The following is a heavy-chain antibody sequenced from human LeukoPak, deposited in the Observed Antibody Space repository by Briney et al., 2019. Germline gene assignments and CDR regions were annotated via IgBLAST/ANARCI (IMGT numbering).Heavy chain of an antibody. D-gene: IGHD6-6*01. V-gene: IGHV4-30-4*01. CDR2: IYYSGST. J-gene: IGHJ3*02. CDR3: ASQIAARPLDLRAFDI. Sequence: SETLSLTCTVSGGSISSGDYYWGWIRQPPGKGLEWLGYIYYSGSTYYNPSLKSRVTISVDTSKNQFSLKLSSVTAADTAVYYCASQIAARPLDLRAFDIWGQGTMVTVSS. CDR1: GGSISSGDYY.